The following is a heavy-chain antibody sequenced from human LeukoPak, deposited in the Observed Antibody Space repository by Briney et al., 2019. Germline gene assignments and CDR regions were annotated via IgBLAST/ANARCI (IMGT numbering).Heavy chain of an antibody. J-gene: IGHJ4*02. CDR2: IYYSGST. D-gene: IGHD5-18*01. Sequence: PSETLSLTCTVSGGSISSYYWSWIRQPPGKGLEWIGYIYYSGSTNYNPSLKSRVTISVDTSKNQFSLKLSSVTAADTAVYYCARQTWIELWHFDYWGQGALVTVSS. CDR1: GGSISSYY. V-gene: IGHV4-59*08. CDR3: ARQTWIELWHFDY.